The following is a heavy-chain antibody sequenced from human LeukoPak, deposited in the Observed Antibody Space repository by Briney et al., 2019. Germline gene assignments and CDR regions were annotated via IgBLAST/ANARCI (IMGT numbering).Heavy chain of an antibody. CDR1: GGTFSSHA. CDR3: ARVPRPNRLGPFDY. J-gene: IGHJ4*02. D-gene: IGHD6-19*01. Sequence: AASVKVSCKASGGTFSSHAISWVRQAPGQGLEWMGGIIPIFGTANYAKKFQGRVTITADESTSTAYMELSSLRSEDTAVYYCARVPRPNRLGPFDYWGQGTLVTVSS. CDR2: IIPIFGTA. V-gene: IGHV1-69*13.